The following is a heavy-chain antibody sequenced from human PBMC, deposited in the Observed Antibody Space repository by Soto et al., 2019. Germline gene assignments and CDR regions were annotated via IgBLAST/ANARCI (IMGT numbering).Heavy chain of an antibody. CDR3: VRGVTATGYFQH. CDR1: GGSISSSSYF. J-gene: IGHJ1*01. CDR2: VYYSGYT. Sequence: QLQLQESGPGLVKPSETLSLTCTVSGGSISSSSYFRAWIRQPPGKGLEWLGSVYYSGYTYYNPSLKGRVTMSVDTAMNQFFLRLSSVTAADTAVYYCVRGVTATGYFQHWGQGTLVTVSS. D-gene: IGHD2-21*02. V-gene: IGHV4-39*01.